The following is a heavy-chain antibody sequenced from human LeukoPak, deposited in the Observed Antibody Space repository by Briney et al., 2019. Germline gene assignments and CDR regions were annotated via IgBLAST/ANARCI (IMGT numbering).Heavy chain of an antibody. CDR2: ISAYNGNT. CDR1: GYTFTSYG. D-gene: IGHD3-10*01. V-gene: IGHV1-18*01. Sequence: ASVKVSCKASGYTFTSYGISWVRLAPGEGLEWVGWISAYNGNTNYAQKLQGRVTMTTDTSTSTAYMELRSLRSDDTAVYYCARVEQILWFGELLQNWFDPWGQGTLVTVSS. J-gene: IGHJ5*02. CDR3: ARVEQILWFGELLQNWFDP.